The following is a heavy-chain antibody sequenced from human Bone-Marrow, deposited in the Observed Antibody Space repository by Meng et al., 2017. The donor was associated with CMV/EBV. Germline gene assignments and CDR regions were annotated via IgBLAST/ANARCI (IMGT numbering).Heavy chain of an antibody. CDR2: IYTSGST. D-gene: IGHD3-10*01. CDR3: ARAMVRGVQRYFDY. V-gene: IGHV4-4*07. Sequence: VPLQGSGPGLVKPSETLSLTCTVSGGSISSYYWSWIRQPSGKGLEWIGRIYTSGSTNYNPSLKSRVTMSVDTSKNQFSLKLSSVTAADTAVYYCARAMVRGVQRYFDYWGQGTLVTVSS. J-gene: IGHJ4*02. CDR1: GGSISSYY.